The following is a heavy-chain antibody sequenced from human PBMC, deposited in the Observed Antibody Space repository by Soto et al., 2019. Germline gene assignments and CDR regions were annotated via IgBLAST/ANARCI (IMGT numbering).Heavy chain of an antibody. V-gene: IGHV1-2*02. CDR1: GYTFTGYY. J-gene: IGHJ6*02. CDR3: ARDNSYALDV. CDR2: INPNSGGT. Sequence: ASVKVSCKASGYTFTGYYMHWVRQAPGQGLEWMGWINPNSGGTNYAQKFQGRFTISRDNAKKTVYLQMNSLRAEDTAVYFCARDNSYALDVWGQGTTVTVSS.